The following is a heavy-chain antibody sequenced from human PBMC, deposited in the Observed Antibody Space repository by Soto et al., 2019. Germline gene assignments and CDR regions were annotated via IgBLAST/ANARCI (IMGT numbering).Heavy chain of an antibody. J-gene: IGHJ4*02. D-gene: IGHD3-22*01. V-gene: IGHV3-48*03. CDR2: ISSSGSSI. CDR3: ARTPPPYHCDSSGLCDC. Sequence: PGGSLRLSCAASGFTFSSYEMNWVRQAPGKGLAWVSYISSSGSSIYYADSVKGRFTISRDNAKNSLYLQMNSLRAEDTAVYHCARTPPPYHCDSSGLCDCCGRGT. CDR1: GFTFSSYE.